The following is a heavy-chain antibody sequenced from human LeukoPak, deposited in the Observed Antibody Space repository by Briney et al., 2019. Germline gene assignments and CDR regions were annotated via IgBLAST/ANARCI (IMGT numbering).Heavy chain of an antibody. J-gene: IGHJ4*02. CDR1: GYTFTDYY. Sequence: ASVKVSCKASGYTFTDYYMHWVRQAPGQGFEWMGWISPNDGDTNYAQKFQGRVTMTRDTSISTAHMEVSRLRSDDTAVYYCARANSLYCSSTCLFDYWGQGTLVTVSS. D-gene: IGHD2-2*01. CDR2: ISPNDGDT. V-gene: IGHV1-2*02. CDR3: ARANSLYCSSTCLFDY.